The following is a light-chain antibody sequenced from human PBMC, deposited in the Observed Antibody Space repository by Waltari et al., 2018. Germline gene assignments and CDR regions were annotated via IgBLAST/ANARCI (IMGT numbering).Light chain of an antibody. CDR1: QSVNSN. Sequence: EKVMTQSPATLSLSPGERATLSCRASQSVNSNLAWYQQKPGQAPRLLIYSTPSRATGIPDRFSGSGSGTEFTLTISSLEPEDVAVYYCQQNSQWPLTFGGGTKVEIK. CDR2: STP. CDR3: QQNSQWPLT. V-gene: IGKV3D-15*01. J-gene: IGKJ4*01.